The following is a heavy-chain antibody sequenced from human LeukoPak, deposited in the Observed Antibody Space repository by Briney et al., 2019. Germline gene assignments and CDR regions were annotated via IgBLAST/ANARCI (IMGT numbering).Heavy chain of an antibody. CDR3: ARDIGGYDPPYFDY. J-gene: IGHJ4*02. CDR2: IIPILGTA. V-gene: IGHV1-69*13. Sequence: SVNVSCTASGGTFSSYAISWVRQAPGQGLEWMGGIIPILGTANYAQKFQGRVTITADESTSTAYMELSSLRSEDTAVYYCARDIGGYDPPYFDYWGQGTLVTVSS. CDR1: GGTFSSYA. D-gene: IGHD5-12*01.